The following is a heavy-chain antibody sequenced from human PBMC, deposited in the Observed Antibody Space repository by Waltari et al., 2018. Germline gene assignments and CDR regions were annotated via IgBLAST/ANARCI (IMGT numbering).Heavy chain of an antibody. J-gene: IGHJ4*02. CDR2: IYYSGST. CDR3: ARSPVDTAMVMVFDY. D-gene: IGHD5-18*01. CDR1: GGSLSRYY. V-gene: IGHV4-59*01. Sequence: QVQLQESGPGLVKPSETLSLTCTVSGGSLSRYYLSWIRQPPGKGLEWIGYIYYSGSTNYNPSLKSRVTISVDTSKNQFSLKLSSVTAADTAVYYCARSPVDTAMVMVFDYWGQGTLVTVSS.